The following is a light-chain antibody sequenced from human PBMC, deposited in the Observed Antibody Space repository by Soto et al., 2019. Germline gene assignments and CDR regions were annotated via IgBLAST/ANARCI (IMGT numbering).Light chain of an antibody. V-gene: IGKV1-5*01. Sequence: DIQMTQSPSTLSASVGDRVTVTCRASQSISSGLAWYQQKPGKAPKLLIYDASSLGSGVPSRFSGSGSGTEFTLTISSLQPDDFATYYCQQYNRYVWTFWQGTKVEIK. CDR2: DAS. CDR1: QSISSG. J-gene: IGKJ1*01. CDR3: QQYNRYVWT.